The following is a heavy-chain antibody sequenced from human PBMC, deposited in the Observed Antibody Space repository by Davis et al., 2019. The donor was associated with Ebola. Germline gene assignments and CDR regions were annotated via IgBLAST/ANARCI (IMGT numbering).Heavy chain of an antibody. CDR1: GYTFTGYY. V-gene: IGHV1-2*04. D-gene: IGHD3-22*01. CDR3: ARGYYYDSSGYYYGY. Sequence: ASVKVSCKASGYTFTGYYMHWVRQAPGQGLEWMGWINPNSGGTNYAQKFQGWVTMTRDTSISTAYMELSRLRSDDTAVYYCARGYYYDSSGYYYGYWGQGTLVTVSS. CDR2: INPNSGGT. J-gene: IGHJ4*02.